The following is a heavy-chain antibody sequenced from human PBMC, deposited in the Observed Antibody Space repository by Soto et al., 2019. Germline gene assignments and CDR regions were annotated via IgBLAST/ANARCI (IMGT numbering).Heavy chain of an antibody. CDR3: AKDGSDSSPSLYYYYYYGMDV. Sequence: SLGLGSRGFGITFRTWGMHWLRKDQGKGLEWVAVISYDGSNKYYADSVKGRFTISRDNSKNTLYLQMNSLRAEDTAVYYCAKDGSDSSPSLYYYYYYGMDVWGQGTTVTVSS. J-gene: IGHJ6*02. V-gene: IGHV3-30*18. CDR2: ISYDGSNK. CDR1: GITFRTWG. D-gene: IGHD6-13*01.